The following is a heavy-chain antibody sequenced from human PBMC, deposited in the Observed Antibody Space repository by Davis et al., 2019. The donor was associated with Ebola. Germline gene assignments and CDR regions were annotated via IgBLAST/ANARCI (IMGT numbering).Heavy chain of an antibody. CDR3: VKDRVIPEPAYEWYFDL. CDR2: IYYDGINR. Sequence: GESLKISCAASGFSFSSYGMHWVRQAPGKGLEWVAIIYYDGINRYYGDSVKGRFTISRDNSKNTLYLQMDSLRVEDTAIYYCVKDRVIPEPAYEWYFDLWGRGTLVTVSS. D-gene: IGHD2-2*01. J-gene: IGHJ2*01. CDR1: GFSFSSYG. V-gene: IGHV3-33*06.